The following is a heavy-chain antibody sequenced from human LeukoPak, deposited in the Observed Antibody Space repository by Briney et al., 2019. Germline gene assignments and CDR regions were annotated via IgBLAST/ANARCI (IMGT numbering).Heavy chain of an antibody. V-gene: IGHV1-18*01. CDR3: ARVGASYYGSGSYLDY. CDR2: VGTYNGNK. J-gene: IGHJ4*02. Sequence: GASVKLSFKCSGYGFTSNGISWRRMGQAQGKGLMGWVGTYNGNKSYAQKLQGRVNMTTDTSTSTAYMELRSMRSDDTAVYYCARVGASYYGSGSYLDYWGQGTLVTVSS. CDR1: GYGFTSNG. D-gene: IGHD3-10*01.